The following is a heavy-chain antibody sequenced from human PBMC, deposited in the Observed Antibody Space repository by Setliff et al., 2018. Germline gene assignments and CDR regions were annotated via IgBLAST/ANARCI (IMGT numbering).Heavy chain of an antibody. CDR1: GYSFTSYW. Sequence: GESLKISCKDSGYSFTSYWIGWVRQMPGKGLEWMGIICPGDSDTRYSPSFQGQVTISADKSISTAYLQWSSLKASDTAMYYCARLAMVRGVTSNWFDPWGQGTLVTVSS. V-gene: IGHV5-51*01. D-gene: IGHD3-10*01. CDR2: ICPGDSDT. J-gene: IGHJ5*02. CDR3: ARLAMVRGVTSNWFDP.